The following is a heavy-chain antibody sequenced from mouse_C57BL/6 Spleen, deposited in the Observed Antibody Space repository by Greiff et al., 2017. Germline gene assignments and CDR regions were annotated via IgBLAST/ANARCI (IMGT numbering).Heavy chain of an antibody. J-gene: IGHJ1*03. D-gene: IGHD3-3*01. Sequence: QVQLKESGAELVRPGASVKLSCKASGYTFTDYYINWVKQRPGQGLEWIARIYPGGGNTYYNEKFKGKATLTADKSSSTAYMQLSSLTSEDTAVYFCAREGARSLSYWYFDVWGTGTTVTVSS. CDR2: IYPGGGNT. CDR3: AREGARSLSYWYFDV. V-gene: IGHV1-76*01. CDR1: GYTFTDYY.